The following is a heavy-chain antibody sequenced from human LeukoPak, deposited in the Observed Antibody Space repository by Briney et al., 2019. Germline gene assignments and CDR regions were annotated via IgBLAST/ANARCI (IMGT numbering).Heavy chain of an antibody. Sequence: PSETLSLTCTVSGGSISSYYWGWIRQPPGKGLEWIGSIYYSGSTYYNPSLKSRVTISVDTSKNQFSLKLSSVTAADTAVYYCARVDPSYGSGSYYDYWGQGTLVTVSS. CDR3: ARVDPSYGSGSYYDY. J-gene: IGHJ4*02. CDR2: IYYSGST. D-gene: IGHD3-10*01. CDR1: GGSISSYY. V-gene: IGHV4-39*07.